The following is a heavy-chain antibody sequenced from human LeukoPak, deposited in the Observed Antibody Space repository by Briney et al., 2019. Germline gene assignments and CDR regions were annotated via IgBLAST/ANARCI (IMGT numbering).Heavy chain of an antibody. CDR2: MNPKSCNT. Sequence: GASVKVSCKASGYTFTNYDINWVRQATGQGPAWMGWMNPKSCNTGYAQKFQGRVTMTRNTSISTAYMELSSLRSDDTAVYYCARDQDIVVVVAALRQREMGGFDPWGQGTLVTVSS. V-gene: IGHV1-8*01. D-gene: IGHD2-15*01. CDR3: ARDQDIVVVVAALRQREMGGFDP. CDR1: GYTFTNYD. J-gene: IGHJ5*02.